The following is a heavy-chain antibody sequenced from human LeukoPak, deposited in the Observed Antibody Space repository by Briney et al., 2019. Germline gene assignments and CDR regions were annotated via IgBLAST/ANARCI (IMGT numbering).Heavy chain of an antibody. CDR2: ISSSSSYI. CDR1: GFTFSSYA. D-gene: IGHD6-19*01. V-gene: IGHV3-21*01. CDR3: ASVKQWLSRVTNY. J-gene: IGHJ4*02. Sequence: GGSLRLSCAASGFTFSSYAMSWVRQAPGKGLEWVSSISSSSSYIYYADSVKGRFTISRDNAKNSLYLQMNSLRAEDTAVYYCASVKQWLSRVTNYWGQGTLVTVSS.